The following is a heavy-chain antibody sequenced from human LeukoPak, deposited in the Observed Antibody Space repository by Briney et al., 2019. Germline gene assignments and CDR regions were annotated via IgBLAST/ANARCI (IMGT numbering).Heavy chain of an antibody. D-gene: IGHD5-12*01. V-gene: IGHV3-21*01. J-gene: IGHJ6*02. CDR1: GVTVTSSY. CDR3: ARGKYSGYDLYYYYYYGMDV. Sequence: GGSLRLSCEVSGVTVTSSYMSWVRQAPGKGLEWVSSISSSSSYIYYADSVKGRFTISRDNAKNSLYLQMNSLRAEDTAVYYCARGKYSGYDLYYYYYYGMDVWGQGTTVTVSS. CDR2: ISSSSSYI.